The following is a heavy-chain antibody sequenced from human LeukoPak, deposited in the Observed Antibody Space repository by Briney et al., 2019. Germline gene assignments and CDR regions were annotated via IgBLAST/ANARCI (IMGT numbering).Heavy chain of an antibody. D-gene: IGHD3-10*01. Sequence: ASVKVSCKGSGYTFTSYYMHWVRQAPGQGLEWMGIINPSGGSTSYAQKFQGRVTMTRDTSTSTVYMELSSLRSEDTAVYYCARGGGQRDKRGKGDYWGQGTLVTVSS. CDR1: GYTFTSYY. J-gene: IGHJ4*02. CDR2: INPSGGST. V-gene: IGHV1-46*01. CDR3: ARGGGQRDKRGKGDY.